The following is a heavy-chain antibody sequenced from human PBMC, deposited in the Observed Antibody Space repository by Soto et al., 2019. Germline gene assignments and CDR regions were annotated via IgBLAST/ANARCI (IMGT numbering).Heavy chain of an antibody. CDR1: GYTFTSYA. CDR2: INAGNGNT. V-gene: IGHV1-3*01. CDR3: ASGGVSGSYYWYFDL. J-gene: IGHJ2*01. Sequence: ASVKVSCKASGYTFTSYAMHWVRQAPGQRLEWMGWINAGNGNTKYSQKFQGRVTITRDTSASTAYMELSSLRSEDTAVYYCASGGVSGSYYWYFDLWGRGTLVTVSS. D-gene: IGHD1-26*01.